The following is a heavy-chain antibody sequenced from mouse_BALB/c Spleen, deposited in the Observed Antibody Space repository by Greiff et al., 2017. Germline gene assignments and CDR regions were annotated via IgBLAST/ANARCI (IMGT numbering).Heavy chain of an antibody. Sequence: VQLQESGPELVKPGASVKISCKASGYAFSSSWMNWVKQRPGQGLEWIGRIYPGDGDTNYNGKFKGKATLTADKSSSTAYMQLSSLTSVDSAVYFCANDYAMDYWGQGTSVTVSS. V-gene: IGHV1-82*01. J-gene: IGHJ4*01. CDR2: IYPGDGDT. CDR1: GYAFSSSW. CDR3: ANDYAMDY.